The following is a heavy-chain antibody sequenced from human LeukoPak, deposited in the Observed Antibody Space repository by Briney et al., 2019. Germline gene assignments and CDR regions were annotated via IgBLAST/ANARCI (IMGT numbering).Heavy chain of an antibody. J-gene: IGHJ4*02. CDR3: AKSTSYYGSGSYDY. V-gene: IGHV3-23*01. Sequence: PGGSLRLSCEASGSIFSSSGMSWVRQDPGKGLEWVSVISGGGGSTYYADSVMGRFTISRDNSKNTLYLQMNSLRAEDTAVYYCAKSTSYYGSGSYDYWGQGTLVTVSS. CDR1: GSIFSSSG. D-gene: IGHD3-10*01. CDR2: ISGGGGST.